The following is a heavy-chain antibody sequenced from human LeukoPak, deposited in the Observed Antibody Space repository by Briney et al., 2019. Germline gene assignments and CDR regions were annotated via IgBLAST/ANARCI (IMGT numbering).Heavy chain of an antibody. CDR2: ISGGAYST. D-gene: IGHD1-26*01. J-gene: IGHJ4*02. V-gene: IGHV3-23*01. Sequence: GGSLRLSYAASGFIFTSYAMSWVRQAPGKGLEWVSSISGGAYSTYYADSVKGRFTISRDNSKNTLSLQMSSLRTEDTALYYCAKGWSSPDYWGQGTQVTVSS. CDR3: AKGWSSPDY. CDR1: GFIFTSYA.